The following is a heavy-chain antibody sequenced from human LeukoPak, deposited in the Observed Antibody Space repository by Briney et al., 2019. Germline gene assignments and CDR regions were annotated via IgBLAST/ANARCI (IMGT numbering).Heavy chain of an antibody. V-gene: IGHV3-7*03. CDR2: IKTDGSDK. D-gene: IGHD3-10*01. CDR1: GFIFSNYW. CDR3: ARDSLIQYGSGSYWGFDY. Sequence: GGSLRLSCAASGFIFSNYWMSWVRQAPGKGPEWVGDIKTDGSDKYYVGSVKGRFTISRGNAKNSLYLQMNSLRAEDTAVYYCARDSLIQYGSGSYWGFDYWGQGILVTVSS. J-gene: IGHJ4*02.